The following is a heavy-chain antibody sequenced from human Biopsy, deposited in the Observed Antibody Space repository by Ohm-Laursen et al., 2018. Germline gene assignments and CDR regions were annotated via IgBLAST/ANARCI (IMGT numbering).Heavy chain of an antibody. J-gene: IGHJ3*02. CDR1: GDSVTKYY. CDR3: ARVEAGTYDALDI. Sequence: GTLSLTCPVSGDSVTKYYWSWIRQPPGKGLEWIGHIYYSVMTNYNPSLQSRVSISVDTSRNQVSLTLSSVTAADTAVYYCARVEAGTYDALDIWGQGTLVAVSA. V-gene: IGHV4-59*02. CDR2: IYYSVMT. D-gene: IGHD1-26*01.